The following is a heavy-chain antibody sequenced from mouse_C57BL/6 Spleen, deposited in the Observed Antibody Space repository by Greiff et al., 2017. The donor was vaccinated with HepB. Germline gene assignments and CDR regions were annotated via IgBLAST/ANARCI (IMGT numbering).Heavy chain of an antibody. D-gene: IGHD1-1*01. Sequence: EVKLMESEGGLVQPGSSMKLSCTASGFTFSDYYMAWVRQVPEKGLEWVANINYDGSSTYYLDSLKSRFIISRDNAKNILYLQMSSLKSEDTATYYCARDQGEVITTVVANWYFDVWGTGTTVTVSS. V-gene: IGHV5-16*01. CDR1: GFTFSDYY. J-gene: IGHJ1*03. CDR2: INYDGSST. CDR3: ARDQGEVITTVVANWYFDV.